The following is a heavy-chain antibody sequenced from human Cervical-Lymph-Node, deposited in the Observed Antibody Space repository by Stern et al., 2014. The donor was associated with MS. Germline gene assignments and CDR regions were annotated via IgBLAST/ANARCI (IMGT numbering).Heavy chain of an antibody. CDR3: ARDRADWPSVMWFDP. V-gene: IGHV1-2*06. CDR2: IMPNNCAT. J-gene: IGHJ5*02. Sequence: QVQLGESGAEVKQPGASVKVSCKASGYIFTSYYIHWVRQTPGKGLEWMGRIMPNNCATTYTPNFQGRVTLTRDTSIPTAYMDLSSLRPDDTAVYYCARDRADWPSVMWFDPWGQGTLVTVSS. D-gene: IGHD3-9*01. CDR1: GYIFTSYY.